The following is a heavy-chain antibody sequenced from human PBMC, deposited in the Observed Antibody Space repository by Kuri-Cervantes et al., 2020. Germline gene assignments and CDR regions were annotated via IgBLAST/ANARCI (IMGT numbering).Heavy chain of an antibody. J-gene: IGHJ3*02. V-gene: IGHV1-3*01. CDR3: ASDNIVATIDAFDI. CDR1: GYTFISYA. Sequence: ASVKVSCKASGYTFISYAMYWVRQAPGQSLEWMGWINAGNGNTKYSQKFQGRVTITRDTSASTAYMELSSLRSEDTAVYYCASDNIVATIDAFDIWGQGTMVT. CDR2: INAGNGNT. D-gene: IGHD5-12*01.